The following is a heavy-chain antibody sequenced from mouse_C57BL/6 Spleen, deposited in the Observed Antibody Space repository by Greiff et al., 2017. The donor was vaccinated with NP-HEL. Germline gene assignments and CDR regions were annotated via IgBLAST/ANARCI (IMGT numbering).Heavy chain of an antibody. CDR3: AKNYYGSSYWYFDV. J-gene: IGHJ1*03. CDR1: GYSFTSYY. CDR2: IYPGSGNT. V-gene: IGHV1-66*01. D-gene: IGHD1-1*01. Sequence: QVQLKESGPELVKPGASVKISCKASGYSFTSYYIHWVKQRPGQGLEWIGWIYPGSGNTKYNEKFKGKATLTADTSSSTAYMQLSSLTSEDSAVYYCAKNYYGSSYWYFDVWGTGTTVTVSS.